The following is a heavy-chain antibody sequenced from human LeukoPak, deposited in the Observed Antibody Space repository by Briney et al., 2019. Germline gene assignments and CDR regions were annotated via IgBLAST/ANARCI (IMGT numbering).Heavy chain of an antibody. Sequence: ETLSLTCTVSGGSISSYYWSWVRQAPGKGLEWVSAISGSGGSTYYADSVKGRFTISRDNSKNTLYLQMNSLRAEDTAVYYCAKEGCSSTSCYEGYFDYWGQGTLVTVSS. CDR1: GGSISSYY. CDR2: ISGSGGST. V-gene: IGHV3-23*01. D-gene: IGHD2-2*01. J-gene: IGHJ4*02. CDR3: AKEGCSSTSCYEGYFDY.